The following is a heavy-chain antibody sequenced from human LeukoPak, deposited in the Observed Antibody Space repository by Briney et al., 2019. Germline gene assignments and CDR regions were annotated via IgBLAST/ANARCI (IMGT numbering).Heavy chain of an antibody. CDR2: IGTAGDT. CDR1: GFTFSSYD. V-gene: IGHV3-13*01. D-gene: IGHD3-16*01. CDR3: ARGSGGAFDI. Sequence: HSGGSLRPSCAASGFTFSSYDMHWVRQATGKGLEWVSAIGTAGDTHYPGSVKGRFTISRENAKKSLYLQMNSLRAGDTAVYYCARGSGGAFDIWGQGTMVTVSS. J-gene: IGHJ3*02.